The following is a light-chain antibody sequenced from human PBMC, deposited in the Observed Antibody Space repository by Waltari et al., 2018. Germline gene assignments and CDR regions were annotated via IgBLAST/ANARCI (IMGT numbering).Light chain of an antibody. CDR2: QDS. Sequence: SSELTQPSSVSVSPGQTARITCSGDMLPKKYPRWFQQKPGQAPVLVLYQDSARPSGIPGRFSGSSSGTTVTLTISGAQVEDEADYYCYSTTDNNLGVFGPGTRVTVL. CDR3: YSTTDNNLGV. V-gene: IGLV3-27*01. J-gene: IGLJ1*01. CDR1: MLPKKY.